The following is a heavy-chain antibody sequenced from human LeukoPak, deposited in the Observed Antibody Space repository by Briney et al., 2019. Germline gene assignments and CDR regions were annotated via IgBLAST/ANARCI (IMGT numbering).Heavy chain of an antibody. D-gene: IGHD6-6*01. V-gene: IGHV4-34*01. Sequence: SETLSLTCAVYGGSFSGYYWSWIRQPPGKGLEWIGEINHSGSTNHNPSLKSRVTISVDTSKNQFSLKLSSVTAADTAVYYCARGVAARNIYYYYYGMDVWGQGTTVTVSS. J-gene: IGHJ6*02. CDR1: GGSFSGYY. CDR2: INHSGST. CDR3: ARGVAARNIYYYYYGMDV.